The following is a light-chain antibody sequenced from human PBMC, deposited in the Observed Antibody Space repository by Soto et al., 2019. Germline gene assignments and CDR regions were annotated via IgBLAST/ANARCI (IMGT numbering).Light chain of an antibody. CDR1: SSDGGGYTY. CDR3: SSYTSSSPVV. J-gene: IGLJ2*01. V-gene: IGLV2-14*01. CDR2: EVS. Sequence: QSALTQPASVSGSPGQSITISCTGTSSDGGGYTYVSWYQQHPGKAPNLMIYEVSNRPSGVSNRFSGSKSANTASLTISGLQADDEADYYCSSYTSSSPVVFGGGTKLTVL.